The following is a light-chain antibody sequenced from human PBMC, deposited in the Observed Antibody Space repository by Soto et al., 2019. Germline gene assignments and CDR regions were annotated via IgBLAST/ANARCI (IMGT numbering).Light chain of an antibody. CDR1: SSDVGDYNY. Sequence: QSALTQPASVSGSPGQSITISCTGTSSDVGDYNYVSWYQQHPGKAPKLMIYGVSNRPSGVSNRFSGSKSGNTASLTITGLQAEDEADYYCSSYTMSSTVVFGGGTKLTVL. CDR3: SSYTMSSTVV. CDR2: GVS. J-gene: IGLJ2*01. V-gene: IGLV2-14*03.